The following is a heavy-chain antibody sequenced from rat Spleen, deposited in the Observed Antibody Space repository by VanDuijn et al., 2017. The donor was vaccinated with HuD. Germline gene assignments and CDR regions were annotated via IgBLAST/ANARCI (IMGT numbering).Heavy chain of an antibody. CDR1: GFAFSDFN. D-gene: IGHD1-7*01. V-gene: IGHV5-7*01. CDR2: ISYDGTST. CDR3: TRQRHIMGPTGDFDY. Sequence: EVQLVESGRGLVQPGRSLKISCAASGFAFSDFNMAWVRQAPKKGLEWVATISYDGTSTYYRDSVKGRFTISRDNAKSTLYVQMDSLRSEDTATYYCTRQRHIMGPTGDFDYWGQGVMVIVSS. J-gene: IGHJ2*01.